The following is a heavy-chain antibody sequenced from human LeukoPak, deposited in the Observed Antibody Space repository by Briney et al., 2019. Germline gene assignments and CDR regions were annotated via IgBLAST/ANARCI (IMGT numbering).Heavy chain of an antibody. CDR1: GDSITNGDYY. Sequence: SQTLSLTCNVSGDSITNGDYYWTWIRRSPGGALKWLGSSYHSGRTFYLPSLESRLSLSVDTSKNQFSLTLTSVTAADSAVFYCARGVRGRKWYYFDSWGWGTLVTVSS. CDR3: ARGVRGRKWYYFDS. D-gene: IGHD2-15*01. J-gene: IGHJ4*02. V-gene: IGHV4-30-4*01. CDR2: SYHSGRT.